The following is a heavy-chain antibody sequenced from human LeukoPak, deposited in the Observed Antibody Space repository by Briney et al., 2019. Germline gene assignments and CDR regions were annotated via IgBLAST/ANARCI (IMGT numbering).Heavy chain of an antibody. V-gene: IGHV3-21*01. J-gene: IGHJ3*02. Sequence: GGSLRLSCAASGFTFSSYSMNWVRQAPGKGLEWVSSISSSSSYIYYADSVKGRFTISRDNAKNSLYLQMNSLRAEDTAVYYCARASVAGTKTDAFDIWGQGTMVTVSS. CDR1: GFTFSSYS. CDR2: ISSSSSYI. D-gene: IGHD6-19*01. CDR3: ARASVAGTKTDAFDI.